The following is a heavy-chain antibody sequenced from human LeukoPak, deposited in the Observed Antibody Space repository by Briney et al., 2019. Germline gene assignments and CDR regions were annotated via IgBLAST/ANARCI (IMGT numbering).Heavy chain of an antibody. J-gene: IGHJ6*02. V-gene: IGHV3-30*18. CDR3: EKDRGGWRYYAMDV. CDR1: GITFNSYG. Sequence: GRSLRLSCAASGITFNSYGMHWVRQAPGKGLEWVAVISNDDSNKYYADYVKGRFTISRDNSKNTLYLQMNSLSREDTAVYHCEKDRGGWRYYAMDVWGQGTTVTVSS. CDR2: ISNDDSNK. D-gene: IGHD1-26*01.